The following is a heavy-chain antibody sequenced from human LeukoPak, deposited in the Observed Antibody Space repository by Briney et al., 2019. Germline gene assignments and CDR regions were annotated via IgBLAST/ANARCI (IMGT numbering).Heavy chain of an antibody. CDR1: GGSISSYF. V-gene: IGHV4-59*01. CDR2: IHYSGNT. Sequence: PSENLSRTCSVSGGSISSYFWSWLRQPPGKRLEWIGYIHYSGNTNYNTPLKSRVSMSVDTSKNQFSLKLSSVTAADTAVYYCARGGTAVTTFGWLDPWGPGTLVTVSS. J-gene: IGHJ5*02. CDR3: ARGGTAVTTFGWLDP. D-gene: IGHD4-11*01.